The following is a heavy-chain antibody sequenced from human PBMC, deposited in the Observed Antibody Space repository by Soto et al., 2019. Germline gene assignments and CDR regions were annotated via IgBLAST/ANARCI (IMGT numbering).Heavy chain of an antibody. D-gene: IGHD2-21*02. CDR2: IIPIFGTA. Sequence: QVQLVQSGAEVKKPGSSVKVSCKASGGTFSSYAISWVRQAPGQGLEWMGGIIPIFGTANYAQKFQGRVKITADESXXTXYXXLSSLRSEDTAVYYCARLDCGGDCYSGNYYSGMDVWGQGTTVTVSS. V-gene: IGHV1-69*12. CDR1: GGTFSSYA. J-gene: IGHJ6*02. CDR3: ARLDCGGDCYSGNYYSGMDV.